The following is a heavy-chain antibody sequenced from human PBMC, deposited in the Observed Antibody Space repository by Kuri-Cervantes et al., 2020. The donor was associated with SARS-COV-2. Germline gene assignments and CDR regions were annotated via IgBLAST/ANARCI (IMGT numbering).Heavy chain of an antibody. CDR3: ARRRFLEWSIPDV. CDR1: GFTFSSYW. D-gene: IGHD3-3*01. Sequence: GGSLRLSCAASGFTFSSYWMSWVRQAPGKGLEWVANIKQDGSEKYYVDSVKGRFTISRDNAKNSLYLQMNSLRDEDTAVYYCARRRFLEWSIPDVWGQGTTVTVSS. V-gene: IGHV3-7*01. J-gene: IGHJ6*02. CDR2: IKQDGSEK.